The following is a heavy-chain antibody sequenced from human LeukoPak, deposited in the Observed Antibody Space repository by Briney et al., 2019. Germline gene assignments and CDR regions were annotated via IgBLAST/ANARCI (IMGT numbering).Heavy chain of an antibody. D-gene: IGHD5-12*01. CDR3: ARAGTYSGYKVFDT. CDR1: RFVFSDDY. Sequence: VGSLRLSCAASRFVFSDDYMGGGCATPGGGVGCVANIGTDGNSANYADSAKGRFTIPRDNARNSLFLQMSRLRAEDTAVYFCARAGTYSGYKVFDTWGQGNLVTVAS. V-gene: IGHV3-11*04. J-gene: IGHJ5*02. CDR2: IGTDGNSA.